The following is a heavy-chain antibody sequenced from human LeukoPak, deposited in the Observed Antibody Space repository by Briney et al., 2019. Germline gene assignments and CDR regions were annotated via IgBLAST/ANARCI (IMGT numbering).Heavy chain of an antibody. CDR3: AKDLCSWFLATYYYYGMDV. CDR2: ISGSGDST. Sequence: GXSLRLSCAASEFTFSSFAMTWVRQAPGKGLEWVSSISGSGDSTYYADSVKGRFTISRDNSKNTLYLQMNSLRAEDTAVYYCAKDLCSWFLATYYYYGMDVWGQGTTVTVSS. D-gene: IGHD6-13*01. J-gene: IGHJ6*02. V-gene: IGHV3-23*01. CDR1: EFTFSSFA.